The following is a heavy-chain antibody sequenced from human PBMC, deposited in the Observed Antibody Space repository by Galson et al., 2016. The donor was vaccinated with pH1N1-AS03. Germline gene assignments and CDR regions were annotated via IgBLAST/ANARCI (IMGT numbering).Heavy chain of an antibody. CDR2: ISTSSSSI. CDR1: GFPFSGYS. J-gene: IGHJ4*02. Sequence: SLRLSCAASGFPFSGYSMNWVRQAPGKGLEWVSFISTSSSSIYYADSEKGRFTISRDNAQILLYLQMNSLRDEDTAVYYCARDGPPQGISVAGSFDFWGQGTLVTVSS. V-gene: IGHV3-21*01. D-gene: IGHD6-19*01. CDR3: ARDGPPQGISVAGSFDF.